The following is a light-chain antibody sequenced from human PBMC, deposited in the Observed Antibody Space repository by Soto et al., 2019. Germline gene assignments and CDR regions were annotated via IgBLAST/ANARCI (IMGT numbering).Light chain of an antibody. CDR1: VLAKRY. Sequence: SYELAQPSSVSVSPGQTARITCSGNVLAKRYTRWFQQKPGQAPVLVIYKDSERPSGIPERFSGSSSGTTVTLTISGAQVEDEADYYCYCAADNNPSVFGTGTKVTAL. CDR2: KDS. J-gene: IGLJ1*01. CDR3: YCAADNNPSV. V-gene: IGLV3-27*01.